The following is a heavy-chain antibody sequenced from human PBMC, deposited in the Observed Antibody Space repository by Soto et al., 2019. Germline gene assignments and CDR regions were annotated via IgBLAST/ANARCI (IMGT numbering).Heavy chain of an antibody. CDR3: ARGVIFDY. CDR2: INHSGST. CDR1: GGSFSGYY. V-gene: IGHV4-34*01. Sequence: SETLSLTCAVYGGSFSGYYWSWIRQPPGKGLEWIGEINHSGSTNYNPSLKSRVTISVDTSKNQFSLKLSSVTAADTAVYYCARGVIFDYWGQGTLVTVSS. J-gene: IGHJ4*02. D-gene: IGHD2-21*01.